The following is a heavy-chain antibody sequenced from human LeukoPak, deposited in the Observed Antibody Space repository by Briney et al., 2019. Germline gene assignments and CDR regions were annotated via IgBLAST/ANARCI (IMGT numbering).Heavy chain of an antibody. CDR1: GLAFSNYA. D-gene: IGHD6-13*01. J-gene: IGHJ5*02. CDR2: ISYDGSNR. V-gene: IGHV3-30*04. CDR3: ARERIAATGTGWFDP. Sequence: GGSLRLSCAASGLAFSNYAIHWVRQAPGKGLEWVAVISYDGSNRYYGDSVKGRFTISRDNSKNTLYLQVNSLRVEDTAVYYCARERIAATGTGWFDPWGQGTLVTVSS.